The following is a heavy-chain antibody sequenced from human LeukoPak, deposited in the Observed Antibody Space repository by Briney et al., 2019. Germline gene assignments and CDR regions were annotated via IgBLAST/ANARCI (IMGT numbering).Heavy chain of an antibody. Sequence: SETLSLTCTVSGDSISSGFYFWSWIRQSAGKGLEWIGRIYISGSTNYNPSLKSRVTISVDTSKNQFSLQLSSVTAADTAVYYCATEAYDYGDYVRHWGQGILVTVSS. CDR1: GDSISSGFYF. J-gene: IGHJ4*02. V-gene: IGHV4-61*02. CDR3: ATEAYDYGDYVRH. CDR2: IYISGST. D-gene: IGHD4-17*01.